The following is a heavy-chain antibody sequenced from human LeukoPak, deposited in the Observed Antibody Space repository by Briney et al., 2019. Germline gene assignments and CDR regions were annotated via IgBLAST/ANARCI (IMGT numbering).Heavy chain of an antibody. CDR2: FDPEDGET. D-gene: IGHD3-3*01. CDR1: GYTLTELS. J-gene: IGHJ4*02. V-gene: IGHV1-24*01. CDR3: ATDLFLYDFWSGQGY. Sequence: GASVKVSCKVSGYTLTELSMHWVRQAPGKGLEWMGGFDPEDGETIYAQKFQGRVTMTEDTSTDTAYMELSSLRSEDTAVYYCATDLFLYDFWSGQGYWGQGTLVTVSS.